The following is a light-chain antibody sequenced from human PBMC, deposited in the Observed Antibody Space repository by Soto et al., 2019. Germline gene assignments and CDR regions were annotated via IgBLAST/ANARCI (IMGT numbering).Light chain of an antibody. CDR2: GNN. V-gene: IGLV1-47*01. CDR1: SSNIGSNY. Sequence: QSVLTQPPSASGTPGQTVTISSSGSSSNIGSNYVFWYQHLPGTAPKLLIYGNNQRPSGVPDRFSGSRSGTSASLAISGLRPEDEADYYCAVWDDSLSGVVFGGWTKLTVL. CDR3: AVWDDSLSGVV. J-gene: IGLJ3*02.